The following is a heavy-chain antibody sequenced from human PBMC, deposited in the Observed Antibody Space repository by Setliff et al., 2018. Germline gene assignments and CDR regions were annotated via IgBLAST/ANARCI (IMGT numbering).Heavy chain of an antibody. CDR1: GFTFSSDP. D-gene: IGHD7-27*01. V-gene: IGHV3-23*01. Sequence: GGSLRLSCAASGFTFSSDPMNWVRQAPGKGLEWVSGIGGRGISTYYADSVKGRFIISRDNSENTLYLQMNSLRAEDTAVYYCVRDLHWGFDYWGLGTLVTVSS. CDR3: VRDLHWGFDY. CDR2: IGGRGIST. J-gene: IGHJ4*02.